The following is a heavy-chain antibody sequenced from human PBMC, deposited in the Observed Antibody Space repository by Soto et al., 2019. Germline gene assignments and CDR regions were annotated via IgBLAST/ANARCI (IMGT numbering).Heavy chain of an antibody. CDR2: VNHSGST. V-gene: IGHV4-34*01. CDR3: ARGRIGFGVLPRPLDY. CDR1: GGSFSGYY. Sequence: QVQLQQWGAGLLKPSETLSLTCAVYGGSFSGYYWSWIRQPPGKGLEWIGEVNHSGSTNYNPSLKCRDTISLDPSKNQFSQKLSSVTAADTAVYYWARGRIGFGVLPRPLDYWGQGTLVTVSS. D-gene: IGHD3-3*01. J-gene: IGHJ4*02.